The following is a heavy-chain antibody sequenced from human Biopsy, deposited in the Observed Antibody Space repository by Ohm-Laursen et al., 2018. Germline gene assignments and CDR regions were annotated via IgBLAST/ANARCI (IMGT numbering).Heavy chain of an antibody. V-gene: IGHV4-59*01. CDR1: GFSIISYY. CDR2: VYNGGIT. D-gene: IGHD3-3*01. CDR3: ARTPRDSFWSGSYKRGLWFDP. Sequence: SETLSLTCSVSGFSIISYYWTWIRQPPGKGLEWIGHVYNGGITNYNPSLKSRVTISKDTSKNQFSLQVNSVTAADTAVYYCARTPRDSFWSGSYKRGLWFDPWGQGTLVIVSS. J-gene: IGHJ5*02.